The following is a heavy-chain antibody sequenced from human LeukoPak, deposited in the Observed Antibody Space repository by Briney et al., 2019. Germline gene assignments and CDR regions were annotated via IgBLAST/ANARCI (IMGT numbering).Heavy chain of an antibody. Sequence: PGGSLRLSCAASGFTFDDYAMHWVRQAPGKGLEWVSGISWNSGSIGYADSVKGRFTISRDNAKNSLYLRMNSLRAEDTALYYCAKDNRVIAVAWDAFDIWGQGTMVTVSS. J-gene: IGHJ3*02. CDR3: AKDNRVIAVAWDAFDI. V-gene: IGHV3-9*01. D-gene: IGHD6-19*01. CDR2: ISWNSGSI. CDR1: GFTFDDYA.